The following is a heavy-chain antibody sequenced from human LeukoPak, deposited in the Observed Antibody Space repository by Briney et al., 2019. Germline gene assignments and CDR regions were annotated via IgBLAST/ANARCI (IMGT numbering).Heavy chain of an antibody. CDR3: ARENMITFGGVIVS. Sequence: SETLSLTCTVSGGSFTPYYWSWIRQPPGKGLEWIGHISYSGSTNYNPSLKSRVTMSVDTSKNQFSLRLSSVTAADTAVYYCARENMITFGGVIVSWGQGTLVTVSS. D-gene: IGHD3-16*02. V-gene: IGHV4-59*12. CDR2: ISYSGST. J-gene: IGHJ5*02. CDR1: GGSFTPYY.